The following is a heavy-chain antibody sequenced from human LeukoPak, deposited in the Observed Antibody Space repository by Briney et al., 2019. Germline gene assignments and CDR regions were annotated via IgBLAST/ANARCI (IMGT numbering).Heavy chain of an antibody. CDR1: GYTFTAYA. D-gene: IGHD5-12*01. CDR2: INAGGGNT. J-gene: IGHJ4*02. CDR3: ARDGSGYYYFDY. Sequence: ASVKVSCKTSGYTFTAYAMHWVRQAPGQRLEWMGWINAGGGNTYYSQEFQGRITIARDTSASIAYMELSSLRSEDTAVYYCARDGSGYYYFDYWGQGTLVTVSS. V-gene: IGHV1-3*01.